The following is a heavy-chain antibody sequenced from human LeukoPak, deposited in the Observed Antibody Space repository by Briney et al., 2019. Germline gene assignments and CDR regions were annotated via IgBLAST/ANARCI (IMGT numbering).Heavy chain of an antibody. D-gene: IGHD2-2*01. Sequence: ETLPLTCAVYGGSFSGYYWTWIRQAPGKGLEWVSSISSSSSYIYYADSVKGRFTISRDNAKNSLYLQMNSLRAEDTAVYYCASELVVPAARDYWGQGTLVTVSS. J-gene: IGHJ4*02. CDR1: GGSFSGYY. V-gene: IGHV3-21*01. CDR2: ISSSSSYI. CDR3: ASELVVPAARDY.